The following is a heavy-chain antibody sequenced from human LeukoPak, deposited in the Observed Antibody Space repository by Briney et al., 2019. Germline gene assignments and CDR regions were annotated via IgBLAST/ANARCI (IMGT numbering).Heavy chain of an antibody. CDR1: GYTFTSYG. Sequence: ASPKVSCKASGYTFTSYGISSVRPAPGQGLEWMGWISAYNGNTNYAQKLQGRVTMTTDTSTSTAYMELRSLRSDDTAVYYRARDESSYSSSWDFDYWGQGTLVTVSS. CDR3: ARDESSYSSSWDFDY. D-gene: IGHD6-13*01. CDR2: ISAYNGNT. J-gene: IGHJ4*02. V-gene: IGHV1-18*01.